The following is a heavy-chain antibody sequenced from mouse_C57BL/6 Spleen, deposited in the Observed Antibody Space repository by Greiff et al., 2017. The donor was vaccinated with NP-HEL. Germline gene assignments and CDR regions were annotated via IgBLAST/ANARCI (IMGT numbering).Heavy chain of an antibody. D-gene: IGHD1-1*01. CDR2: IFPGSGST. J-gene: IGHJ3*01. CDR3: ARTYYGSSFAY. V-gene: IGHV1-75*01. CDR1: GYTFTDYY. Sequence: QVHVKQSGPELVKPGASVKISCKASGYTFTDYYINWVKQRPGQGLEWIGWIFPGSGSTYYNEKFKGKATLTVDKSSSTAYMLLSSLTSEDSAVYFCARTYYGSSFAYWGQGTLVTVSA.